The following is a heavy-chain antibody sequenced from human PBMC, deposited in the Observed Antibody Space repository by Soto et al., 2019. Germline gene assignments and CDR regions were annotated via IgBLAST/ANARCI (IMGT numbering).Heavy chain of an antibody. D-gene: IGHD2-21*02. Sequence: GGSLRLSCAASGFSVSRYAMMWVRQPPGKGQEWVAGMTGSGGDIRYADPVKGRFTISKDNSKNTLYLQMNSLGAEDTAIYYCAKDAVYGDGLWLAGNWGQGTLVTVSS. J-gene: IGHJ4*02. CDR1: GFSVSRYA. CDR2: MTGSGGDI. V-gene: IGHV3-23*01. CDR3: AKDAVYGDGLWLAGN.